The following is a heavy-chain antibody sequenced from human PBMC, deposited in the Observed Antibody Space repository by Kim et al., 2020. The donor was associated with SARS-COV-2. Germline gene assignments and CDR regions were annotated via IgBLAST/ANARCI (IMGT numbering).Heavy chain of an antibody. Sequence: SETLSLTCAVYGGSFSGYYWSWNRQPPGKGLEWIGEINHSGSTNYNPSLKSRVTISVDTSKNQFSLKLSSVTAADTAVYYCARSEGLWGSHDYWGQGTLVTVSS. CDR3: ARSEGLWGSHDY. D-gene: IGHD3-16*01. CDR1: GGSFSGYY. V-gene: IGHV4-34*01. J-gene: IGHJ4*02. CDR2: INHSGST.